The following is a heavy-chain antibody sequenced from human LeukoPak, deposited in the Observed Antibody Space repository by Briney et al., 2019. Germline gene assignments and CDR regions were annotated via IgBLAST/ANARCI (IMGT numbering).Heavy chain of an antibody. V-gene: IGHV4-34*01. CDR1: GGSFSDYY. CDR2: INHSGST. D-gene: IGHD5-12*01. J-gene: IGHJ6*03. CDR3: ARGRGGYALYYYYYRDV. Sequence: PSETLSLTCAVYGGSFSDYYWSWIRQPPGKGLEWIGEINHSGSTNYNPSLKSRVTISVDTSKNQFSLKLSSVTAADTAVYYCARGRGGYALYYYYYRDVWGKGTTVTVSS.